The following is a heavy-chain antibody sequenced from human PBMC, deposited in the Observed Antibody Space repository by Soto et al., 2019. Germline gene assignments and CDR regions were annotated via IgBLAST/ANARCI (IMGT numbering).Heavy chain of an antibody. CDR3: AKDLEVKSSGYYLERPSDAFDI. J-gene: IGHJ3*02. CDR1: GFTFSSYA. D-gene: IGHD3-22*01. V-gene: IGHV3-23*01. CDR2: ISGSGGST. Sequence: GGSLRLSCAASGFTFSSYAMIWVRQAPGKGLEWVSAISGSGGSTYYADSVKGRFTISRDNSKNTLYLQMNSLRAEDTAVYYCAKDLEVKSSGYYLERPSDAFDIWGQGTMVTVSS.